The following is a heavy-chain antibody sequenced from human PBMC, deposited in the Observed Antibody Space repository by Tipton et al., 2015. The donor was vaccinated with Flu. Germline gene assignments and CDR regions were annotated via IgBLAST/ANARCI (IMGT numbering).Heavy chain of an antibody. J-gene: IGHJ4*02. CDR1: GGSISSSSYY. Sequence: TLSLTCTVSGGSISSSSYYWGWIRQPAGKGLEWIGRIYTSGSTNYNASLKSRVTMSVDTSKNQFSLKLSSVTVADTAVYYCARDYLLGDLLFFDNWGQGTLVNVSS. CDR3: ARDYLLGDLLFFDN. D-gene: IGHD3-16*02. CDR2: IYTSGST. V-gene: IGHV4-61*02.